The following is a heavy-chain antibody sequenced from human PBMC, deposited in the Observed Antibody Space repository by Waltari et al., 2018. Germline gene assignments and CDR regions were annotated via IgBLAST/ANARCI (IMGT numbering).Heavy chain of an antibody. CDR3: ARGRDVFANFDYNWFDP. Sequence: QVQLVQTGAEVLRPGAAVKVSCQASGYTFINYEINWVRQAAGQGLEWMGWVNPNSGTNAYGQKFQCRISLTWDTLTWPSYMELSNLRSDDTAVFYCARGRDVFANFDYNWFDPWGQGTLVTVSS. CDR1: GYTFINYE. CDR2: VNPNSGTN. D-gene: IGHD3-3*01. V-gene: IGHV1-8*02. J-gene: IGHJ5*02.